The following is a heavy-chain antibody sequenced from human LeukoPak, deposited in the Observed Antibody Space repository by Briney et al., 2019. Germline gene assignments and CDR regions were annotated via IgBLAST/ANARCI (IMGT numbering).Heavy chain of an antibody. V-gene: IGHV3-66*01. CDR2: IYSGGST. CDR3: ARGGTDYDSSGYYEYFQH. D-gene: IGHD3-22*01. Sequence: GGSLRLSCVASGFTFSSYAMSWVRQAPGKGLEWVSIIYSGGSTYYADSVKGRFTISRDNSQNTLYLQMNSLRAEDTAVYYCARGGTDYDSSGYYEYFQHWGQGTLVTVSS. CDR1: GFTFSSYA. J-gene: IGHJ1*01.